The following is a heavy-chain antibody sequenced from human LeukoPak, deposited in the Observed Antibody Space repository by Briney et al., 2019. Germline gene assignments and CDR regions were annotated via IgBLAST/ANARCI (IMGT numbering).Heavy chain of an antibody. CDR2: INHSGST. CDR1: GGSFSGYY. CDR3: ARGSANYDILTGYYDAFDI. V-gene: IGHV4-34*01. J-gene: IGHJ3*02. D-gene: IGHD3-9*01. Sequence: SETLSLTCAVYGGSFSGYYWSWIRQPPGKGLEWIGEINHSGSTNYNPSLKSRVTISVDTSKNQFSLKLSSVTAADTAVYYCARGSANYDILTGYYDAFDIWGQGTMVTVSS.